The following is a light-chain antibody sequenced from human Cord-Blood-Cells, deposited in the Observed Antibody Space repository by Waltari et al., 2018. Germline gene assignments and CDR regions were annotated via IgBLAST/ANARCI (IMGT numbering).Light chain of an antibody. CDR2: GKN. Sequence: SSELTQDPAVSVALGQTVRITCQGDSLRSYYASWYQQKPGQAPVLVIYGKNNRPSGIPVRFSGSSSGNAASSTITGAQAEDEADYCCNSRDSSGNHWVFGGGTKLTVL. V-gene: IGLV3-19*01. J-gene: IGLJ3*02. CDR3: NSRDSSGNHWV. CDR1: SLRSYY.